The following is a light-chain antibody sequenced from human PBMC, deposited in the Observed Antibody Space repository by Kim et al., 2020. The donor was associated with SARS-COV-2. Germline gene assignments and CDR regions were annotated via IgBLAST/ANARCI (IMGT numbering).Light chain of an antibody. Sequence: SLPTTCPRTISSVGGYNLFSWYHQHPGKAPNLMIYEVTKRPSGVSNRFSGSKSGNTASLTISGLQAEEEADYYCCSYAGTSTFVVFGGGTQLTVL. J-gene: IGLJ2*01. CDR3: CSYAGTSTFVV. V-gene: IGLV2-23*02. CDR2: EVT. CDR1: ISSVGGYNL.